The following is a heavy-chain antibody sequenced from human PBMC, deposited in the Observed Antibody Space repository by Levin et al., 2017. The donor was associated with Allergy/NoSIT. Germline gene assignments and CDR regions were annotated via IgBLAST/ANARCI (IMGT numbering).Heavy chain of an antibody. CDR1: GFTFGDYA. Sequence: GESLKISCTASGFTFGDYAMSWFRQAPGKGLEWVGFIRSKAYGGTTEYAASVKGRFTISRDDSKSIAYLQMNSLKTEDTAVYYCTRMGITIFGVAQRGIDYWGQGTLVTVSS. CDR3: TRMGITIFGVAQRGIDY. V-gene: IGHV3-49*03. J-gene: IGHJ4*02. D-gene: IGHD3-3*01. CDR2: IRSKAYGGTT.